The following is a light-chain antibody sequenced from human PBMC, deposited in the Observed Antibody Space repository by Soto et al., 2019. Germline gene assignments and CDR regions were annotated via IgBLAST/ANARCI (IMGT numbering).Light chain of an antibody. CDR3: QQYGSSPPIT. V-gene: IGKV3-20*01. CDR1: QSVDSTF. CDR2: GAS. Sequence: EVVLTQSPGTLSLSPGQRATLSCRASQSVDSTFLAWYQQKPGQAPRLLIFGASTRAAGFPDRFSGSGSGTDFTLTISRLEPEDFAVYYCQQYGSSPPITFGGGTKVDI. J-gene: IGKJ4*01.